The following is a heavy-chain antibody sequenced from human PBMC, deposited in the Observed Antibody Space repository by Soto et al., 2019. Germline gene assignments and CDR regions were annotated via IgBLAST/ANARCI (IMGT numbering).Heavy chain of an antibody. J-gene: IGHJ5*02. D-gene: IGHD3-10*01. CDR3: LHIANYYQFDGFDP. V-gene: IGHV2-5*02. CDR2: IYWDGDK. Sequence: QITLKESGRTLVKPTQTLTLTCTFSGFSLSTNGVGVGWIRQPPGKALEWLALIYWDGDKRYSPSLKSRLTVTKDKSNIQVVLTMSYMDPVDSATYYFLHIANYYQFDGFDPWGQGILVTVSS. CDR1: GFSLSTNGVG.